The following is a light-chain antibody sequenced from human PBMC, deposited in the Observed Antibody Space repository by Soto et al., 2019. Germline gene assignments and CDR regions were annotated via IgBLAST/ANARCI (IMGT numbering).Light chain of an antibody. CDR3: QHYNNWPFT. Sequence: EILMTQSPATLSVSPGERATLSCRASQRVSSNLAWYQQKPGQAPRLLIYGASTRATGIPARFSGSGSGTEFTLTISSLQSEDFAVYYCQHYNNWPFTFGGGTKV. CDR2: GAS. V-gene: IGKV3-15*01. CDR1: QRVSSN. J-gene: IGKJ4*01.